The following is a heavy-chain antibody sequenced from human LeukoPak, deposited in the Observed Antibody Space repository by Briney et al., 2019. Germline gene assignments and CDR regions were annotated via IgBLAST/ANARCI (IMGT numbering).Heavy chain of an antibody. J-gene: IGHJ4*02. CDR1: GFTFSSYG. D-gene: IGHD2-8*01. Sequence: GGSLRLSCAASGFTFSSYGMHWVRQAPDKGLEWVAVIWYDGGNKYYADSVKGRFTISRDNSENTLYLQMNSLRAEDTAVYYCAKGVWYALYYFDYWGQGTLVTVSS. V-gene: IGHV3-33*06. CDR2: IWYDGGNK. CDR3: AKGVWYALYYFDY.